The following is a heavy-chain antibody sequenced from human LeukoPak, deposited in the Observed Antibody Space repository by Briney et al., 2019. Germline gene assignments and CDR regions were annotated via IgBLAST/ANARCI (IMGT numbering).Heavy chain of an antibody. CDR1: GFTFSSYA. Sequence: GGSLRLSCAASGFTFSSYAMSWVRQAPGKGLEWVSSLSGSGGSPNYANSVKGRFTISRDNSKNTLYLQMNSLRAEDTAVYYCANALGGGNTWYYVDCWGQGTLVTVSS. J-gene: IGHJ4*02. CDR3: ANALGGGNTWYYVDC. CDR2: LSGSGGSP. V-gene: IGHV3-23*01. D-gene: IGHD6-13*01.